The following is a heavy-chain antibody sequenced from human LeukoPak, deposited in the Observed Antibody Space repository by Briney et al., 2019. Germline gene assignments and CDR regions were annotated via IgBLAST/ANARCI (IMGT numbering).Heavy chain of an antibody. D-gene: IGHD3-9*01. CDR3: AKDSVNYDILTGYQNWYFDL. J-gene: IGHJ2*01. V-gene: IGHV3-23*01. CDR2: ISGSGGST. CDR1: GFTFSSYA. Sequence: GGSLTLSCAASGFTFSSYAMSWLRQAPGKGLEWVSAISGSGGSTYYADSVKGRFTISRDNSKNTLYLQMNSLRAEDTAVYYCAKDSVNYDILTGYQNWYFDLWGRGTLVTVSS.